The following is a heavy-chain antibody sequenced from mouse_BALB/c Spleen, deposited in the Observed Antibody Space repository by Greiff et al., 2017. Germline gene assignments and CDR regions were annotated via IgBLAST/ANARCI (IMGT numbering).Heavy chain of an antibody. D-gene: IGHD2-1*01. CDR1: GYTFSSYW. CDR2: ILPGSGST. Sequence: VQLQQSGAELMKPGASVKISCKATGYTFSSYWIEWVKQRPGHGLEWIGEILPGSGSTNYNEKFKGKATFTADTSSNTAYMQLSSLTSEDSAVYYCARLSYGNYDYFDYWGQGTTLTVSS. V-gene: IGHV1-9*01. J-gene: IGHJ2*01. CDR3: ARLSYGNYDYFDY.